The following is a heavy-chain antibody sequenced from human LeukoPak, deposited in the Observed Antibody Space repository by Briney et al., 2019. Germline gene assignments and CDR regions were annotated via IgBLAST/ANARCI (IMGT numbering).Heavy chain of an antibody. V-gene: IGHV4-39*01. CDR2: IYYSGST. J-gene: IGHJ4*02. Sequence: PETLSLTCTLSGGSISSSSNYWGWIRQPPGKGLEWIGSIYYSGSTYYNPSLKSRVTISVDTSKKQFSLKLSSVTAADTAVYYCARHPGLRTPIHRWGEGTLVTVSS. CDR3: ARHPGLRTPIHR. CDR1: GGSISSSSNY. D-gene: IGHD5-18*01.